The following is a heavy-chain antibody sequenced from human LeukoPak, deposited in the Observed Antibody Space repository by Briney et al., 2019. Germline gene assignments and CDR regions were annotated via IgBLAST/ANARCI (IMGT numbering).Heavy chain of an antibody. V-gene: IGHV3-53*01. CDR1: GFTVSSNY. Sequence: GGSLRLSCAASGFTVSSNYMSWVRQAPGKGLEWVSVIYSGGDSAYYADSVKGRFTISRDNSKNTLYLQMNSLRAEDTAVYYCARGVNRPNYYYYGMDVWGQGTTVTVSS. CDR2: IYSGGDSA. J-gene: IGHJ6*02. CDR3: ARGVNRPNYYYYGMDV. D-gene: IGHD4-11*01.